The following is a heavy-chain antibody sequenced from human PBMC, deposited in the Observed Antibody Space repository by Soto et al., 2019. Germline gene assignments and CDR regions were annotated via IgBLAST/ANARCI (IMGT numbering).Heavy chain of an antibody. CDR2: IDPSDSYT. V-gene: IGHV5-10-1*01. CDR3: ARRLKSGYGVSRGMDV. CDR1: GYSFTSYW. Sequence: PGESLKISCKGSGYSFTSYWISWVRQMPGKGLEWMGRIDPSDSYTNYSPSFQGHVTISADKSISTAYLQWSSLKASDTAMYYCARRLKSGYGVSRGMDVWGQGTTVTVSS. D-gene: IGHD5-12*01. J-gene: IGHJ6*02.